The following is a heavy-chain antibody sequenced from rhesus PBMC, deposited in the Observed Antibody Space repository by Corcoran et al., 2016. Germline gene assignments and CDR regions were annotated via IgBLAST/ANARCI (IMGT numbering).Heavy chain of an antibody. Sequence: QVQLQESGPGVVKPSETLSLTCAVSGGSISDSYRWSSRRQPPGKGLEWIGYIYGSITSTNYNPSLKRRVTISKDTSKNQFSLKLSSVTAADTAVYYCARGGYSGYTIYYFDYWGQGVLVTVSS. V-gene: IGHV4S10*01. CDR1: GGSISDSYR. CDR2: IYGSITST. CDR3: ARGGYSGYTIYYFDY. D-gene: IGHD5-30*01. J-gene: IGHJ4*01.